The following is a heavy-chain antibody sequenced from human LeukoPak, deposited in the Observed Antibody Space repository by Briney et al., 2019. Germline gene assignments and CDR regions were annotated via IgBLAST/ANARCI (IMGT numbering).Heavy chain of an antibody. J-gene: IGHJ6*03. V-gene: IGHV4-59*01. CDR3: ARFSDAALAGGGYYYYMDV. Sequence: SVTQSLTCGLSGGAITIYYWKWIRQPRGRGLEFLGYIYYSGSNNYNPSLKSRVTISVDRSKNQFSLKLTSVTAADTAVYYCARFSDAALAGGGYYYYMDVWGKGTTVTVSS. CDR1: GGAITIYY. CDR2: IYYSGSN. D-gene: IGHD5-18*01.